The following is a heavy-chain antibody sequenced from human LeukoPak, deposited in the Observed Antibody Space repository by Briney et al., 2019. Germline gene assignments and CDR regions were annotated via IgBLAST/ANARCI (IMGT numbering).Heavy chain of an antibody. Sequence: ASVKVSCKASGYTFTGNYMHWVRQAPGQGLEWMGWINPNSGGTNYAQKFQGRVTMTRDTSISTAYMELSRLRSDDTAVYYCARADYYGSGSYYNPLGYYYYYMDVWGKGTTVTISS. CDR3: ARADYYGSGSYYNPLGYYYYYMDV. CDR1: GYTFTGNY. J-gene: IGHJ6*03. CDR2: INPNSGGT. V-gene: IGHV1-2*02. D-gene: IGHD3-10*01.